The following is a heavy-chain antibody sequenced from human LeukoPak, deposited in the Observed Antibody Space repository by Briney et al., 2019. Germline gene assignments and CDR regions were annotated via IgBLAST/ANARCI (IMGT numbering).Heavy chain of an antibody. J-gene: IGHJ6*02. CDR2: ITYDGYYK. V-gene: IGHV3-30*03. D-gene: IGHD6-19*01. CDR3: ARDPSGYSSGWSAYYYYYGMDV. Sequence: GTSLRLSCAASGFTFSTYGMHWVRQAPGKGLEWVALITYDGYYKYYSDSVKGRFTISSDTSKNTLSLQMNSLRAEDTAVYYCARDPSGYSSGWSAYYYYYGMDVWGQGTTVTVSS. CDR1: GFTFSTYG.